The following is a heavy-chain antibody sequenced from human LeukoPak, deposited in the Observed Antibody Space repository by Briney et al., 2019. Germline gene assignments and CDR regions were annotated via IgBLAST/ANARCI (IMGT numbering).Heavy chain of an antibody. J-gene: IGHJ6*03. D-gene: IGHD4-17*01. Sequence: SETLSLTCTVSGGSISSGSYYWSWIRQPAGKGLEWIGRIYTSGSTNYNPSLKSRVTISVDTSKNQFSLKLSSVTAADTAVYYCARLGATVTHSYYYYMDVWGKGTTVTISS. V-gene: IGHV4-61*02. CDR2: IYTSGST. CDR3: ARLGATVTHSYYYYMDV. CDR1: GGSISSGSYY.